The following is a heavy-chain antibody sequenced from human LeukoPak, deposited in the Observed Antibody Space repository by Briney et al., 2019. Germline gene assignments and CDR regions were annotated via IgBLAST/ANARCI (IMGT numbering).Heavy chain of an antibody. V-gene: IGHV4-39*01. CDR2: ISYSEST. CDR1: GGSISSSTYY. Sequence: SETLSLTCTVSGGSISSSTYYWGWIRQPPRKALAWIGSISYSESTYYSPSLKSPVTISLPTSKNHFSLKLNSVTAADTAVYYCARHVGTALYGQYYFDYWGQGTLVTVSS. J-gene: IGHJ4*02. D-gene: IGHD4-17*01. CDR3: ARHVGTALYGQYYFDY.